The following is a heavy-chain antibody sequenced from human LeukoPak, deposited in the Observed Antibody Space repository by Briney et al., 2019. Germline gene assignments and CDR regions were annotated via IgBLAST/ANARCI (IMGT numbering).Heavy chain of an antibody. CDR3: VKFSDTPLFRVVQQS. V-gene: IGHV3-33*06. J-gene: IGHJ5*02. CDR2: IWYDGSNK. D-gene: IGHD3-3*01. Sequence: GGSLRLSCAASGFTFSSYGMHWVRQAPGKGLEWVAVIWYDGSNKYYADSVKGRFTISRDNSKNTLYLQMNSLRAEDTAIYYCVKFSDTPLFRVVQQSWGQGTLVTVSS. CDR1: GFTFSSYG.